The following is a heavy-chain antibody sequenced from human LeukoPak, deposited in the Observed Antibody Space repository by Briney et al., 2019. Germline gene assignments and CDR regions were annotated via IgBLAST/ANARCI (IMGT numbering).Heavy chain of an antibody. CDR2: ISYDGSNK. D-gene: IGHD1-26*01. V-gene: IGHV3-30*18. Sequence: PGRSLRLSGAASGFTLSSYGMHWVRQAPGKGLEWVAVISYDGSNKYYADSVNGRFTISRDNSKNTLSLQMNSLRAEDTAVYYCAKSPSGRSRISRFDYWGQGILVTVSS. J-gene: IGHJ4*02. CDR3: AKSPSGRSRISRFDY. CDR1: GFTLSSYG.